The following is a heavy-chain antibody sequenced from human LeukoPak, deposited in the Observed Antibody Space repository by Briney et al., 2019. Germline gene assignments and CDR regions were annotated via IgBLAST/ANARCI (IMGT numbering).Heavy chain of an antibody. D-gene: IGHD3-10*01. V-gene: IGHV4-38-2*02. CDR2: IHHSGNT. Sequence: PSETLSLTCTVSVYSITRGYYWGWIRQPPGKGLEWIGSIHHSGNTYYNPSLKSRVTISVDTSKNQFSLKLSSVTAADTAVYYCARGGPRGLLWFGELRPPLSHFDYWGQGTLVTVSS. CDR1: VYSITRGYY. CDR3: ARGGPRGLLWFGELRPPLSHFDY. J-gene: IGHJ4*02.